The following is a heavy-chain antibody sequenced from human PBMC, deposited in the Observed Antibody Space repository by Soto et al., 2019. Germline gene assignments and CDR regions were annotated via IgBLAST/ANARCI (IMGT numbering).Heavy chain of an antibody. D-gene: IGHD3-10*01. J-gene: IGHJ4*02. V-gene: IGHV4-31*03. CDR1: GGSISSGGYY. Sequence: PSETLSLTCTVSGGSISSGGYYWSWIRQHPGKGLEWIGYIYYSGSTYYNPSLKSRVTISVDTSKNQFSLKLSSVTAADTAVYYCARSARYGSGSYLFDYWGQGTLVTVSS. CDR3: ARSARYGSGSYLFDY. CDR2: IYYSGST.